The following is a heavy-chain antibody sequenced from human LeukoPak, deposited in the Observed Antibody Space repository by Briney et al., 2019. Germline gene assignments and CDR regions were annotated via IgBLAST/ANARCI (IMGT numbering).Heavy chain of an antibody. D-gene: IGHD6-6*01. CDR2: ISWNSGSI. V-gene: IGHV3-9*01. Sequence: GGSLRLSCAASGFTFDDYAMHWVRQAPGKGLEWVSGISWNSGSIGYADSVKGRFTISRDNSKNTLYLQMHSLRTEDTAVYYCAKEGQLAYWGQGTLVTVSS. CDR3: AKEGQLAY. J-gene: IGHJ4*02. CDR1: GFTFDDYA.